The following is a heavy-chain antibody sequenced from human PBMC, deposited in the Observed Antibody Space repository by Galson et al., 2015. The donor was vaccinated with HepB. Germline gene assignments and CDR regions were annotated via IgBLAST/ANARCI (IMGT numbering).Heavy chain of an antibody. V-gene: IGHV1-46*01. CDR2: VNPSDGST. J-gene: IGHJ4*02. CDR1: GYIFTRYY. Sequence: SVKVSCKASGYIFTRYYMHWMRQARGQGPEWMGIVNPSDGSTSYAQKFQGRVTMTRDTSTSTVYMEMSSLRSEDTAVYYCARGRGGNYRHGPVHYWGQGTLVTVSS. D-gene: IGHD1-7*01. CDR3: ARGRGGNYRHGPVHY.